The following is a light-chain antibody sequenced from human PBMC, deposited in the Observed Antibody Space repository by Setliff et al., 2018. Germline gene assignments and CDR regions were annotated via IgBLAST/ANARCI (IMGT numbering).Light chain of an antibody. CDR2: GNS. CDR1: SSNIGAGYD. CDR3: QSYDSSLSGYV. Sequence: QSALTQPPSVSGAPGQRVTVSCTGSSSNIGAGYDVHWYQQLPGTAPKLLIYGNSNRPSGVPDRFSRSKSGTSASLAITGLQAEDEADYYCQSYDSSLSGYVFGTGTKVTVL. J-gene: IGLJ1*01. V-gene: IGLV1-40*01.